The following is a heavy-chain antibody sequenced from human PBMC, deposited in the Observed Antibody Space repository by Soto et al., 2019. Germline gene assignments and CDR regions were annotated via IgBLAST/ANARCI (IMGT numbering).Heavy chain of an antibody. V-gene: IGHV3-30*02. CDR1: GFTFSTYG. CDR3: AKEFQWELHAFDI. CDR2: MGNDGITT. J-gene: IGHJ3*02. D-gene: IGHD1-26*01. Sequence: GSLRLSCAASGFTFSTYGMHWVRQAPGKGLEWVAVMGNDGITTFYADSVKVRFTISRDNSKNTLFLQMNSLRADDTAVYYCAKEFQWELHAFDIWGQGTMVTVSS.